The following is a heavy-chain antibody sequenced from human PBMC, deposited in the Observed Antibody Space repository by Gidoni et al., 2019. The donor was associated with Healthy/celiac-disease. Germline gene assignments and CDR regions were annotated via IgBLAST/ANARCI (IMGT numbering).Heavy chain of an antibody. CDR1: GFTFSSYS. Sequence: EVQLVESGGGLVKPGVSLRLPCAASGFTFSSYSMNWVRQAPGKGLEWVSSISSSSSYIYYADSVKCRFTISRDNAKNSLYLQMNSLRAEDTAVYYCASLDYDSSGYYYIWGQGTLVTVSS. D-gene: IGHD3-22*01. V-gene: IGHV3-21*01. CDR2: ISSSSSYI. J-gene: IGHJ4*02. CDR3: ASLDYDSSGYYYI.